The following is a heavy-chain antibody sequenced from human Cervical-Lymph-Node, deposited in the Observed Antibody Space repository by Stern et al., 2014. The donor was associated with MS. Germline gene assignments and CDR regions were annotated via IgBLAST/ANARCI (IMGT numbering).Heavy chain of an antibody. V-gene: IGHV4-31*03. D-gene: IGHD5-12*01. Sequence: VQLVESGPGLVKPSQTLSLTCTVSGGSISSGGYYWSWIRQHPGKGLEWIGYINYSGSTYYNPSLKSRGTISVDTSKNQFSLKLSFGAAADPAVYYCARGGGVWLNSGMDVWGQGTTVTVSS. CDR2: INYSGST. CDR1: GGSISSGGYY. CDR3: ARGGGVWLNSGMDV. J-gene: IGHJ6*02.